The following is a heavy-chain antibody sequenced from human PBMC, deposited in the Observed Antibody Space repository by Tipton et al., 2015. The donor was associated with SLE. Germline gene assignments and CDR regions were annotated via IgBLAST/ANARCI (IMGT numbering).Heavy chain of an antibody. V-gene: IGHV1-46*01. CDR1: GYTFSKYY. CDR3: ASICSGDYCDDAYDI. Sequence: QVQLVQSGAEVKKPGASVRVSCKASGYTFSKYYMHWVRQAPGLGLEWMGIINPSGGGTTYAPKFQGRVTMTKDTSTSTFYLDMSSLRSDDTAVYYCASICSGDYCDDAYDIWGQGTMVTVSS. CDR2: INPSGGGT. D-gene: IGHD3-22*01. J-gene: IGHJ3*02.